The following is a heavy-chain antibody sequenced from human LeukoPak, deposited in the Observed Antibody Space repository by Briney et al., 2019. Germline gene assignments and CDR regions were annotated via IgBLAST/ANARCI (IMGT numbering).Heavy chain of an antibody. CDR2: ISSNGSPI. CDR1: GFTFSSYE. D-gene: IGHD2-21*01. CDR3: ARDGPAYGFDY. Sequence: GGSLRLSCAASGFTFSSYEMNRVRQAPGKGLEWVSYISSNGSPIFYADSVKGRFTISRDNARNSMYLQMNSLRAEDMAVYYCARDGPAYGFDYWGQGTLVTVSS. J-gene: IGHJ4*02. V-gene: IGHV3-48*03.